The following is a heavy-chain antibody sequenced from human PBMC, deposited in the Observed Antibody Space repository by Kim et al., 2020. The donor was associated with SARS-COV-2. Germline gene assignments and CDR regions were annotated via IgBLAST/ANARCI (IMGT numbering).Heavy chain of an antibody. J-gene: IGHJ6*02. Sequence: ASVKVSCKASGYTFNSYGFSWGRQAPGQGLEWMGGISVYNGKTNYAQKFQGRVTMTTDTSTSTAYMELRSLRSDDTAVYFGARDLEWELPGEHYGMDVWGQGTSVTVAS. V-gene: IGHV1-18*01. CDR1: GYTFNSYG. CDR3: ARDLEWELPGEHYGMDV. D-gene: IGHD1-26*01. CDR2: ISVYNGKT.